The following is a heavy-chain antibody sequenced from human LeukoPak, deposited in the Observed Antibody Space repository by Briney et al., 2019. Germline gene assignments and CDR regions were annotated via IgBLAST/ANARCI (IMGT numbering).Heavy chain of an antibody. J-gene: IGHJ5*02. V-gene: IGHV3-7*01. Sequence: PGGSLRLSCAASGFTFSSYWMSWVRQAPGKGLEWVANIKKDGSEKYYVDSVKGRFTISRDNAKNSLYLQMSSLRADDTADYYWGEDWLLYVEYEKTFYLWGQGTLVNV. CDR3: GEDWLLYVEYEKTFYL. CDR2: IKKDGSEK. CDR1: GFTFSSYW. D-gene: IGHD4-17*01.